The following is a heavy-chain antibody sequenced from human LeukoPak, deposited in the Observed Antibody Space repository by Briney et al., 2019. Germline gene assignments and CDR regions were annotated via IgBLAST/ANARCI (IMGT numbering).Heavy chain of an antibody. Sequence: SETLSLTCTVSGGSISSNTCYWGWIRQPPGKGLEWIGTICSSGSTYYNPSLKSRLTISVDTSKNQFSLKLSSVTAADTAIYYCVKDRGSHVTDYWGQGTLVTVSS. CDR3: VKDRGSHVTDY. D-gene: IGHD1-26*01. CDR2: ICSSGST. J-gene: IGHJ4*02. CDR1: GGSISSNTCY. V-gene: IGHV4-39*07.